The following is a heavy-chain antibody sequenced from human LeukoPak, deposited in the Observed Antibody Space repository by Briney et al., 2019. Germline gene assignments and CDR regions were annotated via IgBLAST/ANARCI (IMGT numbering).Heavy chain of an antibody. Sequence: GGSLRLSCSASGFTFSNYAMHWVRQAPGKGLEYVSAISNNGGNTYYVDSVKGRFTISRDNSKNALYLQMSSLRAEDTAVYYCARDVYQLLWGPFDYWGQGTLVTVSS. D-gene: IGHD2-2*01. J-gene: IGHJ4*02. CDR1: GFTFSNYA. V-gene: IGHV3-64D*09. CDR2: ISNNGGNT. CDR3: ARDVYQLLWGPFDY.